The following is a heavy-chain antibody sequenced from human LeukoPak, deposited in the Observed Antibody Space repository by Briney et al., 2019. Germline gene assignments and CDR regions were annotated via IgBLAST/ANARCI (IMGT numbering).Heavy chain of an antibody. CDR3: ARGDIPDY. D-gene: IGHD2-21*01. CDR2: IFHSGKT. J-gene: IGHJ4*02. CDR1: GYSITSGYY. V-gene: IGHV4-38-2*01. Sequence: SETLSLTCAVSGYSITSGYYWGWIRQSPEKGLEWIRSIFHSGKTYYNLSLKSRVTISVDTSKNKFSLRLTSVTAADTAVYYCARGDIPDYWGQGTLVTVSS.